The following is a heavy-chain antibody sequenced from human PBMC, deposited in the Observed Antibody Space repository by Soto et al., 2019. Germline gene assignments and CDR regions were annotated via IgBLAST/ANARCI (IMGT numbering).Heavy chain of an antibody. Sequence: QVHLVQSGAEVKSPGSAVKVSCKVSGAGDTFSNYGLNWMRQAPGQGLEWMGGTIPAFGTANYAQKFQGRVTITADTYTTTAYMELSSLRSDDTAVYYCWRHEKTALPPLDSWGQGTLVSVSS. CDR3: WRHEKTALPPLDS. CDR2: TIPAFGTA. J-gene: IGHJ4*02. V-gene: IGHV1-69*06. CDR1: GAGDTFSNYG.